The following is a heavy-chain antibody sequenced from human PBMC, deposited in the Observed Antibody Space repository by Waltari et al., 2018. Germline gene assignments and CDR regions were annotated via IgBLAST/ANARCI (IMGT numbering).Heavy chain of an antibody. V-gene: IGHV1-3*01. J-gene: IGHJ4*02. CDR2: INAGNGNT. D-gene: IGHD6-19*01. CDR1: GYTFTIYA. CDR3: ARGWGSGWYLSLDY. Sequence: QVQLVQSGAEGKKPGASVTVSCKASGYTFTIYAMHWVRQAPGQRLEWMGWINAGNGNTKYSQKFQGRVTITRDTSASTAYMELSSLRSEDTAVYYCARGWGSGWYLSLDYWGQGTLVTVSS.